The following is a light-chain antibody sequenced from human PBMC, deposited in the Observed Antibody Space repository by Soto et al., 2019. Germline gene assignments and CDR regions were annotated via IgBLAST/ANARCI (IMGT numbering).Light chain of an antibody. CDR1: SSDVGTYKF. Sequence: QSVLTQPASVSGSPGQSITISCTGTSSDVGTYKFVSWYQQHPGKVPTLMIHEGTKRPSGVSNRFSGSKSGNTATLTISGLQPEDEANYYCCSYAGTSFWVFGGGTQLTVL. CDR2: EGT. V-gene: IGLV2-23*01. CDR3: CSYAGTSFWV. J-gene: IGLJ3*02.